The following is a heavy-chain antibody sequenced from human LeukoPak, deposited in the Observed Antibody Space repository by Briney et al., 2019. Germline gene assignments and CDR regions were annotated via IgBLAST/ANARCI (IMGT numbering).Heavy chain of an antibody. CDR3: ARESPHCSGGSCFFDY. CDR1: GFTFSGYE. Sequence: PGGALRLSCAASGFTFSGYEMNWVRQAPGKGLEWVSYITSSGRTRYYADSVKGRFTLSRDNAKNSLYLQMNSLRAEDTAIYYCARESPHCSGGSCFFDYWGQGTLVTVSS. V-gene: IGHV3-48*03. J-gene: IGHJ4*02. CDR2: ITSSGRTR. D-gene: IGHD2-15*01.